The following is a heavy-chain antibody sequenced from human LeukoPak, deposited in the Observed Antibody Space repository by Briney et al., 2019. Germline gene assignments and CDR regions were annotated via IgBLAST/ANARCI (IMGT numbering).Heavy chain of an antibody. D-gene: IGHD1-7*01. CDR3: ARDWEVTGTTGPGSV. V-gene: IGHV1-18*01. Sequence: ASVSVSCKPSGYTSTSYGISCVRQAPGRGLGWMGWISAYNGNTNDAQKLQGRVIMTTDTSTSTAYMELRSLRSDDTGVYYCARDWEVTGTTGPGSVWGQGTTVTVSS. CDR1: GYTSTSYG. J-gene: IGHJ6*02. CDR2: ISAYNGNT.